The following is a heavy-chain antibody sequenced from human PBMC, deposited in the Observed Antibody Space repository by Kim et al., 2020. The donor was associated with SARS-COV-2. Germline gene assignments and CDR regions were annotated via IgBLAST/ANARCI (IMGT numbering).Heavy chain of an antibody. CDR3: ASSGYSYGYPFDY. D-gene: IGHD5-18*01. Sequence: YAQKLQGRVTMTTDTSTSTAYMELRSLRSDDTAVYYCASSGYSYGYPFDYWGQGTLVTVSS. J-gene: IGHJ4*02. V-gene: IGHV1-18*01.